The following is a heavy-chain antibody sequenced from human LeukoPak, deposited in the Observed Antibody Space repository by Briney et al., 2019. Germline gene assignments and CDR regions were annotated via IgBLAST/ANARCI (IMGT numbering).Heavy chain of an antibody. CDR1: GFTFSLYW. CDR2: IRYDGSNQ. CDR3: AKDPTSYYYDSSVDY. V-gene: IGHV3-30*02. D-gene: IGHD3-22*01. Sequence: PGGSLRLSCAASGFTFSLYWMSWLRQGPGKGLEWVAFIRYDGSNQYYADSVKGRFTISRDNSKNTLYLQMNSLRAEDTAVYYCAKDPTSYYYDSSVDYWGQGTLVTVSS. J-gene: IGHJ4*02.